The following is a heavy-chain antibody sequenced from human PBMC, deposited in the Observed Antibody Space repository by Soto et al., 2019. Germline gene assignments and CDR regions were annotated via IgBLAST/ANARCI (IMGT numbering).Heavy chain of an antibody. Sequence: GESLKISCKGSGYSFTSYWIGWVRQLPGKGLEWMVIIYPVDSDTRYSPSFQGQVTISAYNSISTTYLQWSSLKASDTASYYCARRVRPYYYGSSGYRRFDPWGQGALVTLSS. V-gene: IGHV5-51*01. CDR1: GYSFTSYW. CDR2: IYPVDSDT. CDR3: ARRVRPYYYGSSGYRRFDP. J-gene: IGHJ5*02. D-gene: IGHD3-22*01.